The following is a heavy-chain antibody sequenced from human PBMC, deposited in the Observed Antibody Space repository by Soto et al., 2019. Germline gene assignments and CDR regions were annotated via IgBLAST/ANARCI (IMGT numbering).Heavy chain of an antibody. CDR2: MNPNSGNT. J-gene: IGHJ3*02. CDR1: GYTFTSYD. D-gene: IGHD2-2*01. CDR3: ARDCSSTSCRGSAFDI. V-gene: IGHV1-8*01. Sequence: ASVKVSCKASGYTFTSYDINWVRQATGQGLEWMGWMNPNSGNTGYAQKFQGRVTMTRDTSMSTVYMELSRLRSDDTAVYYCARDCSSTSCRGSAFDIWGQGTMVTVSS.